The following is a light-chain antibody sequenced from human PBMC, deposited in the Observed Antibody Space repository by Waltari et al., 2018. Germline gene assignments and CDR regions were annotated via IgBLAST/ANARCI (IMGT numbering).Light chain of an antibody. J-gene: IGKJ3*01. V-gene: IGKV1-27*01. CDR3: QKYKRAPFT. CDR2: AAS. Sequence: DIQMTQSPSSLSASIGDRVTITCRASQGLSTYLVWYQQKPGKVPKLLIYAASTLQSGVPSRFSGSGSGTDFTLTISGLQPEDAATYYCQKYKRAPFTFGPGTKVHIK. CDR1: QGLSTY.